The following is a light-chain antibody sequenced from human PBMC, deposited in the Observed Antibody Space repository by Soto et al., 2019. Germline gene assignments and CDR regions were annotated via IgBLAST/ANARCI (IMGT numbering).Light chain of an antibody. CDR2: EVN. Sequence: QSVLTQPPSASGSPGQSVTISCTGTSSDVGGYNYVSWYQQHPGKVPKLMVYEVNERPSGVPDRFSGSKSGNTASLTVSGLQAEDEADYYCTSYAGGNNVFGTGTKLTVL. J-gene: IGLJ1*01. CDR1: SSDVGGYNY. CDR3: TSYAGGNNV. V-gene: IGLV2-8*01.